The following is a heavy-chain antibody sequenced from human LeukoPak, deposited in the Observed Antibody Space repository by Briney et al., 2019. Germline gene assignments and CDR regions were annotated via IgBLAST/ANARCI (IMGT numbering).Heavy chain of an antibody. V-gene: IGHV3-21*01. CDR3: ARSNYGDYAPHDY. J-gene: IGHJ4*02. Sequence: GGPLRLSCAASGFTFTNYKMTWVRQAPGKGLEWVSCIDPTSSDIRYADSVKGRFSISRDNTKNSMYLQMNSLRAEDTAVYYCARSNYGDYAPHDYWGQGTLVTVSS. D-gene: IGHD4-17*01. CDR1: GFTFTNYK. CDR2: IDPTSSDI.